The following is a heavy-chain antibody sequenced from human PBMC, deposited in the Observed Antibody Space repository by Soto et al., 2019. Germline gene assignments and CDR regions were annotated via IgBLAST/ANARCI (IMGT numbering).Heavy chain of an antibody. CDR2: IYYTGST. CDR1: GGSISSDYYY. V-gene: IGHV4-30-4*01. CDR3: APVRAHYFDY. Sequence: HVQLQESGPGLVKPSQTLSLTCTVSGGSISSDYYYWSWIRQPPGKGLEWLAFIYYTGSTYYNPSPKSRLTISIDTSKNQFSLSLRSVTAADRAVYFCAPVRAHYFDYWGQGTLVTVSS. J-gene: IGHJ4*02.